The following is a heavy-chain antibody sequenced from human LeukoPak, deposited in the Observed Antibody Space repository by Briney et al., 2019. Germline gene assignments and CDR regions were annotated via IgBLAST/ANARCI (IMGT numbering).Heavy chain of an antibody. D-gene: IGHD1-1*01. CDR1: GFTFSHYA. CDR3: VRDPSGSGFAFDS. V-gene: IGHV3-23*01. J-gene: IGHJ4*02. CDR2: ISGNGDIT. Sequence: PGGSLRLSCAASGFTFSHYAMSWVRQAPGKGLEWVSAISGNGDITYYTDSVKGRFTISRDNSKNTLYLQMNSLRAEDTAVYYCVRDPSGSGFAFDSWGQGALVTVSS.